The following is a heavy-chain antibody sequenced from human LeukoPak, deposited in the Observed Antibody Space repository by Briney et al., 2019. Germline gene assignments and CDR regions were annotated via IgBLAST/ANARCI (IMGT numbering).Heavy chain of an antibody. J-gene: IGHJ6*03. Sequence: GGSLRLSCAASGFTFSSYAMNWVRQGPGKGLEWVSGISDSGGTIYYADSVKGRFTISRDNSKNTLYLQMNSLTVDDTAVYYCARGSYCSGGSCFTGRYYYYMDVWGKGTTVTVSS. D-gene: IGHD2-15*01. CDR2: ISDSGGTI. V-gene: IGHV3-23*01. CDR1: GFTFSSYA. CDR3: ARGSYCSGGSCFTGRYYYYMDV.